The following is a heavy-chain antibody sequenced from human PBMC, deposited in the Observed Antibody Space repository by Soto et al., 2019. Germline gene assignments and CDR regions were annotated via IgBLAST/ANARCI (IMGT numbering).Heavy chain of an antibody. Sequence: LRLSCAASGFTFSNYWMSWVRQAPGKGLEWVANIKHGGVDKYYVDSVKGRFTISRDNSKNTLYLQMNSLRAEDTAVYYCARDQSGGPENCSGGSCYSLYYGMDVWGQGTTVTVSS. CDR2: IKHGGVDK. D-gene: IGHD2-15*01. CDR1: GFTFSNYW. J-gene: IGHJ6*02. CDR3: ARDQSGGPENCSGGSCYSLYYGMDV. V-gene: IGHV3-7*01.